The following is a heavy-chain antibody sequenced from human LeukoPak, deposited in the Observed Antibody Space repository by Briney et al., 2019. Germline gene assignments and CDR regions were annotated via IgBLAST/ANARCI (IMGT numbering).Heavy chain of an antibody. J-gene: IGHJ4*02. D-gene: IGHD6-19*01. CDR1: GGSISSSSYY. CDR3: ARESSVAGTLWDY. Sequence: SETLSLTCTVSGGSISSSSYYWGWIRQPPGKGLEWIGSIYYSGSTYYSPSLKSRVTISVDTSKNQFSLKLSSVTAADTAVYYCARESSVAGTLWDYWGQGTLVTVSS. V-gene: IGHV4-39*07. CDR2: IYYSGST.